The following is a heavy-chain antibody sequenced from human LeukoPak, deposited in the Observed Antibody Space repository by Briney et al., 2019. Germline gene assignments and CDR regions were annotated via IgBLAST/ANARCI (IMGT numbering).Heavy chain of an antibody. CDR3: ARVYYDSSGMPLDY. Sequence: SETLSLTCTVSGGSISSYYWSWIRQPPGKGLEWIGYIYYSGSTNYNPSLKSRVTISVDTSKNQFSLKLSSVTAADTAVYCCARVYYDSSGMPLDYWGQRTLVTVSS. D-gene: IGHD3-22*01. CDR2: IYYSGST. V-gene: IGHV4-59*01. CDR1: GGSISSYY. J-gene: IGHJ4*02.